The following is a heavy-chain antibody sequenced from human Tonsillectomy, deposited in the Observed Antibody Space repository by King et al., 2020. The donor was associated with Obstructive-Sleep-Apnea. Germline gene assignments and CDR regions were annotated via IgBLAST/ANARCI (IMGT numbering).Heavy chain of an antibody. CDR3: AKDLSSGWYKGCDY. Sequence: QLVQSGGGLVQPGRSLRLSCAASVFNFDDYAMHWVRQAPGKGLEWVSGINWNSGSRGYADSVKGRFTISRDNAKNLVFLQMNSLRTGDTALYYCAKDLSSGWYKGCDYWGQGTLVTVSS. J-gene: IGHJ4*02. V-gene: IGHV3-9*01. CDR1: VFNFDDYA. CDR2: INWNSGSR. D-gene: IGHD6-19*01.